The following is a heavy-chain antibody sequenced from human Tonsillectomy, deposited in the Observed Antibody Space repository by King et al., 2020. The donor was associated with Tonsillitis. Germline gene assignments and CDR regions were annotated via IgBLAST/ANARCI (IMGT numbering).Heavy chain of an antibody. Sequence: QLVQSGGGLIQPGGSLRLSCAASGFTVSSNYMSWVRQAPGKGREWVSIIYSGGSTDYADSVKGRFTISRDNSKNTLYLQMNSLRAEDTAVYYCARDVAAAGFLWDWGQGTLVTVSS. CDR1: GFTVSSNY. CDR2: IYSGGST. D-gene: IGHD6-13*01. J-gene: IGHJ4*02. V-gene: IGHV3-53*01. CDR3: ARDVAAAGFLWD.